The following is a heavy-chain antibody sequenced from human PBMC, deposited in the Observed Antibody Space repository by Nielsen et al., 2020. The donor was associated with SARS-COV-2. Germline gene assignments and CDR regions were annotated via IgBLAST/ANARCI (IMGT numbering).Heavy chain of an antibody. CDR2: INGGDGNT. CDR1: GYTFSHYS. Sequence: ASVKVSCKASGYTFSHYSLHWVRQAPGQGLQGMGWINGGDGNTKYSQEFQGRLTITRDTSASTVYMALSSLRSEDTAIYYCASRIVAAFDFWGQGTLLAVSS. V-gene: IGHV1-3*01. J-gene: IGHJ4*02. D-gene: IGHD1-26*01. CDR3: ASRIVAAFDF.